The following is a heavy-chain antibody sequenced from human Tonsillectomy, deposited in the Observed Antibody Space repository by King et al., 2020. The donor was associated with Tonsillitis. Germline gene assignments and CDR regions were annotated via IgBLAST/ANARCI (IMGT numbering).Heavy chain of an antibody. V-gene: IGHV4-34*01. CDR1: GGSFSGYY. CDR2: GNHSGST. Sequence: VQLQQWGAGLLKPSETLSLTCAVYGGSFSGYYWSWIRQLPGKGREWIGEGNHSGSTNYNPSLKSRVTLSGDTSKNQFSLNLSSLTAADTAVYFCARISNGDYSWFDYWGQGTLVTVSS. CDR3: ARISNGDYSWFDY. D-gene: IGHD4-17*01. J-gene: IGHJ4*02.